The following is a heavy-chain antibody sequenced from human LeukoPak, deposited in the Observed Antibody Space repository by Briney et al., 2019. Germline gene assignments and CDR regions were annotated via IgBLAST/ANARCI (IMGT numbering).Heavy chain of an antibody. Sequence: GGSLRLSCAASGFTFSSYAMSFLRRAPGKGLEWVSAISDDFDTYHADSVKGRFTISRDNSRNTLYLQMTSLRAEDTAVYYCARGNSGHCSGATCYALDYWGQGTLVTVSS. CDR1: GFTFSSYA. CDR3: ARGNSGHCSGATCYALDY. J-gene: IGHJ4*02. D-gene: IGHD2-2*01. V-gene: IGHV3-23*01. CDR2: ISDDFDT.